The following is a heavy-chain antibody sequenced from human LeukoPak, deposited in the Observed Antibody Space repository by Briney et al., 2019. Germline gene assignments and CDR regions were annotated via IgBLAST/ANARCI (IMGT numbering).Heavy chain of an antibody. CDR3: ARDRDWGCSYCSY. CDR1: GFTFSSYG. Sequence: GGSLGLSCAASGFTFSSYGMHWVRQAPGKGLEWVAVIWFDGSNKYYADSVKGRFTISRDNSKNTLYLQMNSLRAEDTAVYYCARDRDWGCSYCSYWGQGTLVTVFS. V-gene: IGHV3-33*01. D-gene: IGHD7-27*01. J-gene: IGHJ4*02. CDR2: IWFDGSNK.